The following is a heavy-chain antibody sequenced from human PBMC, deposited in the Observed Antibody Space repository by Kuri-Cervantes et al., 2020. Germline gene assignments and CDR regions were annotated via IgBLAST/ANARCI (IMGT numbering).Heavy chain of an antibody. CDR1: GFTFDDYA. D-gene: IGHD1-26*01. V-gene: IGHV3-9*01. J-gene: IGHJ4*02. CDR3: AKAPSVYYGIVGATGDY. Sequence: SLKISCAASGFTFDDYAMHWVRQAPGKGLEWVSGISWNSGSIGYADSVKGRFTISRDNSKNTLYLQMNSLRAEDTAVYYCAKAPSVYYGIVGATGDYWGQGTLVTVSS. CDR2: ISWNSGSI.